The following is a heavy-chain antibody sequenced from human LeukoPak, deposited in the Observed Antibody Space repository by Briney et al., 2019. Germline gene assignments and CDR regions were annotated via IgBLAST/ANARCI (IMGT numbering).Heavy chain of an antibody. V-gene: IGHV4-34*01. J-gene: IGHJ6*03. CDR3: ARLRDGDYVTTPSYYYYYLDV. CDR2: INHSGST. D-gene: IGHD4-17*01. CDR1: GGSFSGYY. Sequence: SETLSLTCAVYGGSFSGYYWSWIRQPPGKGLEWVGEINHSGSTNYNPSLKSRVTISEDTSKNQFSLKLRSVTAADTAVYYCARLRDGDYVTTPSYYYYYLDVWGKGTTVTISS.